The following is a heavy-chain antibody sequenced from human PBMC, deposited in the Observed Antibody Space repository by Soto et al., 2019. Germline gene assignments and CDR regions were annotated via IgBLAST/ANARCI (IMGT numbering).Heavy chain of an antibody. CDR2: INVGNGNT. D-gene: IGHD3-9*01. Sequence: VASVKVSCKASGYTFTSYAIHWVRQAPGQSLEWMGWINVGNGNTEYSQKFQDRVTMTRDTSARTVYMELSSLRSEDTAMYYCARENMSGARCYDKWFDHWGQGALGTVS. V-gene: IGHV1-3*01. CDR3: ARENMSGARCYDKWFDH. CDR1: GYTFTSYA. J-gene: IGHJ5*02.